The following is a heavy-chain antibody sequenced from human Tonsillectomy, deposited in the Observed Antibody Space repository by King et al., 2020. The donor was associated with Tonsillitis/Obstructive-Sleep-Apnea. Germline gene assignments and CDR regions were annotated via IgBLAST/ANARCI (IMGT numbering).Heavy chain of an antibody. D-gene: IGHD2-2*01. CDR2: IYYSGST. Sequence: LQLQESGPGLVKPSETLSLTCTVSGGSISIYYWSWIRQPPGKGLEWIGYIYYSGSTNYNPSLKSRVTISVDTSKNQFSLKLSSVTAADTVVYYCARVHCSSTSCYPGEYYFDYWGQGTLVTVSS. V-gene: IGHV4-59*01. CDR3: ARVHCSSTSCYPGEYYFDY. CDR1: GGSISIYY. J-gene: IGHJ4*02.